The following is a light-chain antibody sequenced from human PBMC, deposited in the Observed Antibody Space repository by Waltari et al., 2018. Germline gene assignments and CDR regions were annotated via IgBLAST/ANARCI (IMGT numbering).Light chain of an antibody. Sequence: EIVLTQSPGTLSLSPGEIATLSCRASQSVSSIYLAWYQQKPGQAPRLLIYGASSRATGIPDRFSGSGSGTDFTLTISRLEPEDFAVYYCQQYGSSPGTFGGGTKVEIK. CDR1: QSVSSIY. J-gene: IGKJ4*01. CDR3: QQYGSSPGT. CDR2: GAS. V-gene: IGKV3-20*01.